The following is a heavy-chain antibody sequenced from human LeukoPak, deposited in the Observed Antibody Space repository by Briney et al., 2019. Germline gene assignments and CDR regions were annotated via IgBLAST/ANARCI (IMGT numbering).Heavy chain of an antibody. CDR1: GYTFTGYY. CDR3: ARDSHSSGWFNYYYYYYMDV. J-gene: IGHJ6*03. V-gene: IGHV1-2*02. CDR2: INPNSGGT. Sequence: ASVKVSCKASGYTFTGYYMHWVRQAPGPGLEWMGWINPNSGGTNYAQKFQGRVTMTRDTSISTAYMELSRLRSDDTAVYYCARDSHSSGWFNYYYYYYMDVWGKGTTVTVSS. D-gene: IGHD6-19*01.